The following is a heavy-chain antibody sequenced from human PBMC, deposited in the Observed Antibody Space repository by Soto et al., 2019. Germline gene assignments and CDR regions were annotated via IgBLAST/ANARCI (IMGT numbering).Heavy chain of an antibody. V-gene: IGHV1-3*01. CDR1: GYTFTSYG. CDR3: LRRHVSATGIDWLDP. Sequence: ASVKVSCKASGYTFTSYGIHWVRQAPAQRLEWMGWINAANGDTKYSPKFQGRVTITRDTSASTAYMELSSLRSEDTAVYYCLRRHVSATGIDWLDPWGQGTLVTVSS. CDR2: INAANGDT. D-gene: IGHD6-13*01. J-gene: IGHJ5*02.